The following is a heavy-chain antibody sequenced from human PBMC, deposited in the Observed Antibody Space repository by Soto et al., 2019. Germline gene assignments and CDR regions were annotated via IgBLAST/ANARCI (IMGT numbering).Heavy chain of an antibody. CDR2: ISAYNGNT. J-gene: IGHJ5*02. CDR3: ARDLLDEVGVAATPPAYVWFDP. D-gene: IGHD2-15*01. Sequence: GASVKVSCKASGYTFTSYGISWVRQAPGQGLEWMGWISAYNGNTNYAQKLQGRVTMTTDTSTSTAYMELRSLRSDDTAVYYCARDLLDEVGVAATPPAYVWFDPSGQGTRVTVSS. V-gene: IGHV1-18*01. CDR1: GYTFTSYG.